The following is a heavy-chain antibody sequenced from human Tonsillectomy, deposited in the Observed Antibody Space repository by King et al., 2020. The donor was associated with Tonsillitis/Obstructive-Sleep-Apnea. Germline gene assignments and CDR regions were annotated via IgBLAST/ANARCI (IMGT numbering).Heavy chain of an antibody. Sequence: VQLQQWGAGLLKPSEPLSLTCAVYGGSFSGYYWSWIRQPPGKGLEWIGEIDHSGSTNYNPSLKSRVTISVDTSKNLFSLKLSSVTAADTAMYYCARASEAFDIWGQGTMVTVSS. CDR1: GGSFSGYY. V-gene: IGHV4-34*01. CDR2: IDHSGST. J-gene: IGHJ3*02. CDR3: ARASEAFDI. D-gene: IGHD6-6*01.